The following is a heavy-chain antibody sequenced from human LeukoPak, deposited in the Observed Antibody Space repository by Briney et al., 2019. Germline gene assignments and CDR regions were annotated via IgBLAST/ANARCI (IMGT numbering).Heavy chain of an antibody. V-gene: IGHV3-30*04. Sequence: PGGSLRLSCAASGFTFSSYAMHWVRQAPGKGLEWVAVISYDGSNKYYADSVKGRFTISRDNSKNTLYLQMNSLRAEDTAVYYCAREDFWRLYGMDVWGQGTTVTVSS. CDR1: GFTFSSYA. J-gene: IGHJ6*02. CDR3: AREDFWRLYGMDV. CDR2: ISYDGSNK. D-gene: IGHD3-3*01.